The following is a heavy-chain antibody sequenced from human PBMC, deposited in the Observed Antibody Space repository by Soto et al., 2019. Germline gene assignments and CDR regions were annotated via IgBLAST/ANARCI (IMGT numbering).Heavy chain of an antibody. V-gene: IGHV1-46*01. CDR2: INPSGGST. CDR1: GYTFTSYY. CDR3: ARDFVRRGRDYDFWSGYYTGDYYYGMDV. J-gene: IGHJ6*02. Sequence: ASVKVSCKASGYTFTSYYMHWVRQAPGQGLEWVGIINPSGGSTSYAQKFQGRVTMTRDTSTSAVYMELSSLRSEDTAVYYCARDFVRRGRDYDFWSGYYTGDYYYGMDVWGQGTTVTVSS. D-gene: IGHD3-3*01.